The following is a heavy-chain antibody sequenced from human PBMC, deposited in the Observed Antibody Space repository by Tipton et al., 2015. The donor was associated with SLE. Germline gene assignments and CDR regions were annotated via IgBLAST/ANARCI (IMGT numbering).Heavy chain of an antibody. J-gene: IGHJ6*03. CDR3: ARHYRPEYQPSPYMDV. D-gene: IGHD2-2*01. CDR1: GASISSGGYY. Sequence: TLSLTCTVSGASISSGGYYWSWIRQHPGKGLEWIGSIYYSGSTYYNPSLKSRVTISVDTSKNQFSLKLTSVTAADTAVYYCARHYRPEYQPSPYMDVWGKGTTVTVSS. CDR2: IYYSGST. V-gene: IGHV4-39*01.